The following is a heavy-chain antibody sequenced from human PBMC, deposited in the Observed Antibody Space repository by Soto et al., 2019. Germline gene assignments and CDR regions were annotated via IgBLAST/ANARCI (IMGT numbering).Heavy chain of an antibody. CDR1: GGTFSSYA. D-gene: IGHD2-21*02. V-gene: IGHV1-69*06. Sequence: QVQLVQSGAEVKKPGSSVKVSCKASGGTFSSYAISWVRQAPGQGLEWMGGIIPILGTANYAQKFQGRVTITADKSTSTAYMELSSLRSEDTAVYYCARDRIVVVTDIPEWGWYFDLWGRGTLVTVSS. CDR3: ARDRIVVVTDIPEWGWYFDL. J-gene: IGHJ2*01. CDR2: IIPILGTA.